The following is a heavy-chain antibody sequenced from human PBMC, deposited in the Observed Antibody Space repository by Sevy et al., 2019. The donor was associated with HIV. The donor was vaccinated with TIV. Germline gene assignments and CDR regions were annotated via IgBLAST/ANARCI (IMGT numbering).Heavy chain of an antibody. CDR3: ASGGLAVSGIGYYFEY. D-gene: IGHD6-19*01. V-gene: IGHV3-33*01. Sequence: GGSLRLSCTASGFSFNGYGMHWVRQAPGKGLEWVALIWYDGSNRSYLDSVKGRFTVTRDNSKNTMYLQMNSLRAEDTAVYYCASGGLAVSGIGYYFEYWGQGTMVTVSS. CDR2: IWYDGSNR. CDR1: GFSFNGYG. J-gene: IGHJ4*02.